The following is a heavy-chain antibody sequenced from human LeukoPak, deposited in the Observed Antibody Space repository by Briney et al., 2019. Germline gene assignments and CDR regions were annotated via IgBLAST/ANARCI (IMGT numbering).Heavy chain of an antibody. Sequence: GGSLRLSCAASGFTFSSYWMSWVRQAPGKGLEWVANIKQDGSEKYYVDSVKGRFTISRDNAKNSLYLQMNSLRAEDTAVYYCARELRVLRYFDWLLAFDIWGQGTMVTVSS. CDR3: ARELRVLRYFDWLLAFDI. J-gene: IGHJ3*02. V-gene: IGHV3-7*01. D-gene: IGHD3-9*01. CDR1: GFTFSSYW. CDR2: IKQDGSEK.